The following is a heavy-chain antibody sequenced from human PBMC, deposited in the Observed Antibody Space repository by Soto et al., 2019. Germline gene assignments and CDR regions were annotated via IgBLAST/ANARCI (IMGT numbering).Heavy chain of an antibody. CDR3: AREGTGIDAFDI. V-gene: IGHV4-59*01. Sequence: QLQVQDSGPGLVKPSETLSLTCSVSGGSISSYYRSWIRQSPGNGLEWIAYVYYNGNTNYNPSLRSRATISLDTSNKQVSLKLTSVTAADTAVYYCAREGTGIDAFDIWGQGTMVTVSS. J-gene: IGHJ3*02. CDR1: GGSISSYY. CDR2: VYYNGNT.